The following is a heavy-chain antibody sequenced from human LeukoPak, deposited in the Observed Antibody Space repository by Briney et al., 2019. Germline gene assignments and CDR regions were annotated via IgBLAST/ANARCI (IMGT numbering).Heavy chain of an antibody. V-gene: IGHV4-30-2*01. J-gene: IGHJ3*02. Sequence: SQTLSLTCTVSGGSISSGGYYWSWIRQPPGKGQEWIGYIYHSGSTYYNPSLKSRVTISVDRSKNQFSLKLSSVTAADTAVYYCASIPFELSGSGRVDIWGQGTMVTVSS. CDR2: IYHSGST. CDR3: ASIPFELSGSGRVDI. CDR1: GGSISSGGYY. D-gene: IGHD3-10*01.